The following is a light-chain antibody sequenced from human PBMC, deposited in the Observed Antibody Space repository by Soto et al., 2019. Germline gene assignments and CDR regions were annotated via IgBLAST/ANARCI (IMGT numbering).Light chain of an antibody. J-gene: IGKJ1*01. Sequence: DIVMTQSPDSLAVSLGERATINCKSRHSILYSPNNKNYLAWYQQKPGQPPKLLIYWASTRESGVPDRFSGSGSGTDFTLTISSLQAEDVAVYYCQHYLNTPQNFGQGTKVEIK. CDR2: WAS. CDR1: HSILYSPNNKNY. CDR3: QHYLNTPQN. V-gene: IGKV4-1*01.